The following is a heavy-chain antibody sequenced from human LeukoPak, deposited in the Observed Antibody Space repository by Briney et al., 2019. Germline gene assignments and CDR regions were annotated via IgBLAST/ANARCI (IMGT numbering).Heavy chain of an antibody. J-gene: IGHJ4*02. Sequence: ASVKVSCKASGYTFTSYCISWVRQAPGQGPEWMGWISAYNGITNYAQKLQGRVTMTTDTSTSTAYMELRSLRSDDTAVYYCARDKGLLWFGELLEVDYWGQGTLVTVSS. D-gene: IGHD3-10*01. CDR3: ARDKGLLWFGELLEVDY. CDR1: GYTFTSYC. V-gene: IGHV1-18*04. CDR2: ISAYNGIT.